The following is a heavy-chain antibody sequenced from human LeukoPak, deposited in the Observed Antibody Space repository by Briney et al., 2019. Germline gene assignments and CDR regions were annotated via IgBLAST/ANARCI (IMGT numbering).Heavy chain of an antibody. V-gene: IGHV3-7*04. CDR2: IKQDGSDK. CDR3: ARGNWNPFDY. J-gene: IGHJ4*02. CDR1: GFTLGSYW. D-gene: IGHD1-1*01. Sequence: GGSLRLSCAASGFTLGSYWMSWVRQAPGKGLEWVANIKQDGSDKYYVDSVKGRFTTSRDNAKNSLYRQMNSLRAEDTAVYYCARGNWNPFDYWGQGTLVTVSS.